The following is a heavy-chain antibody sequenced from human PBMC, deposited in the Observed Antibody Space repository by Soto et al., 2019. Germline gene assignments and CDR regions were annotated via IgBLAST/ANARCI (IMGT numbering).Heavy chain of an antibody. CDR2: INEDGTKR. CDR1: GFSLTRYW. CDR3: TRWDGRCSGGSCFFDS. V-gene: IGHV3-7*01. J-gene: IGHJ4*02. Sequence: GGSLRLSCIASGFSLTRYWMSWVRQTPGKGLEWVAKINEDGTKRDYMESVEGRFTISRDNAKNSPSLQMNSLRADDTAVYYCTRWDGRCSGGSCFFDSWGQGTLVTVSS. D-gene: IGHD2-15*01.